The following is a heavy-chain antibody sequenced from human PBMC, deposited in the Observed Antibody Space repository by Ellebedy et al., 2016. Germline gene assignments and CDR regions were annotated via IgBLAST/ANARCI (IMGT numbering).Heavy chain of an antibody. CDR2: ISGSGGST. D-gene: IGHD3/OR15-3a*01. V-gene: IGHV3-23*01. Sequence: GESLKISXAASGFTFSSYAMSWARQAPGKGLEWVSAISGSGGSTYYADSVKGRFTISRDNSKNTLYLQMNSLRAEDTAVYYCAKGEKDWLSKPFDYWGQGTLVTVSS. CDR3: AKGEKDWLSKPFDY. CDR1: GFTFSSYA. J-gene: IGHJ4*02.